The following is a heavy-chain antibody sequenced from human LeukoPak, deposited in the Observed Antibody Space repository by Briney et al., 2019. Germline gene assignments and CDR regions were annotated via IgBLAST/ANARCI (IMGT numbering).Heavy chain of an antibody. Sequence: GGSLRLSCAASGFTFTNYEMNWFRQAPGKGLEWVSYITSSGGTIYYADSVKGRFTISRDNAKKSLYLQMNSLRAEDTAVYYCAKGLMVRGFDYWGQGTLVTVSS. V-gene: IGHV3-48*03. CDR3: AKGLMVRGFDY. CDR1: GFTFTNYE. D-gene: IGHD3-10*01. J-gene: IGHJ4*02. CDR2: ITSSGGTI.